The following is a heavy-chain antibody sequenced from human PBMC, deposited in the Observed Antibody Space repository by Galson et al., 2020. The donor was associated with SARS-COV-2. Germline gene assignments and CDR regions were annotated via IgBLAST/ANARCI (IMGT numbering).Heavy chain of an antibody. CDR3: ARDKAGKYYYYYGMDV. CDR1: GFTFSSYS. Sequence: TGGSLRLSCAASGFTFSSYSIHWVRQAPGNGLEWVAVISYDGNNKYYADSVKGRFTMSRDNSKNTLYLQMNSLRAEDTAVYYCARDKAGKYYYYYGMDVWGQGTTVTVSS. V-gene: IGHV3-30*04. J-gene: IGHJ6*02. D-gene: IGHD6-19*01. CDR2: ISYDGNNK.